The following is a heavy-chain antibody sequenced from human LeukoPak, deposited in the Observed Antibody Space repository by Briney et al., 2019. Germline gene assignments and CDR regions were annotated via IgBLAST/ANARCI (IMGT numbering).Heavy chain of an antibody. J-gene: IGHJ3*01. Sequence: PSETLSLTCTVSGVSISSSSYYWGWIRQTPGKGLEWIGSLYYSGSTFYNPSLQSRVTLSVDTSKNHFSLKLRSVTAADTAVYYCARISSTNWYNERGAFDVWGQGTMVTVSS. D-gene: IGHD6-13*01. V-gene: IGHV4-39*07. CDR2: LYYSGST. CDR3: ARISSTNWYNERGAFDV. CDR1: GVSISSSSYY.